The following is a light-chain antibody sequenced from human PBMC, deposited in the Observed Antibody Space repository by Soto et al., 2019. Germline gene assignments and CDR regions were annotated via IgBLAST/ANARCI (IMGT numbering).Light chain of an antibody. V-gene: IGKV3-15*01. Sequence: EVVMTQSPATLSASLGERATLSCRASQSVNSKLAWYQQKPGQAPRLLIYGASTRATGIPARFSGSGSGTEFTLTISSLQSGDFAVYYCQQYNNWPPITFGQGTRLEIK. CDR3: QQYNNWPPIT. J-gene: IGKJ5*01. CDR1: QSVNSK. CDR2: GAS.